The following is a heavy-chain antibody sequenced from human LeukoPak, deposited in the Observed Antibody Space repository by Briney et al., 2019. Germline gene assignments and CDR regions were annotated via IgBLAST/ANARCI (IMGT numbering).Heavy chain of an antibody. CDR1: GYTLSSYA. J-gene: IGHJ4*02. CDR3: ARGIAVADPVTQFDY. Sequence: ASVKVSCKASGYTLSSYAISWVRQAPGQGLEWMGAIIPIFGTANYAQKFQGRVTITADESTSTAYMELSSLRSEDTAVYYCARGIAVADPVTQFDYWGQGTLVTVSS. V-gene: IGHV1-69*13. D-gene: IGHD6-19*01. CDR2: IIPIFGTA.